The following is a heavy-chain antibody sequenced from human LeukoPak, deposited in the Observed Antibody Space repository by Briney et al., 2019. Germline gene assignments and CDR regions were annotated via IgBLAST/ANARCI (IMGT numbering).Heavy chain of an antibody. CDR1: GFTFSSYS. V-gene: IGHV3-21*04. Sequence: PGGSLRLSCAVSGFTFSSYSMNWVRQAPGKGLEWISSISSTSGYIYYADSVKGRFTISRDNTKNSLYLQMNSLRAEDTAVYYCARDGNWFDPWGQGTLVTVSS. CDR2: ISSTSGYI. J-gene: IGHJ5*02. CDR3: ARDGNWFDP.